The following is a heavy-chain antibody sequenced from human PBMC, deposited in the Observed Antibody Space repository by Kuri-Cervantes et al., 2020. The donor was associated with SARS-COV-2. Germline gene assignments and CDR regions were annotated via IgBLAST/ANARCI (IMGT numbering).Heavy chain of an antibody. CDR3: ARDSATGTRWGDLNGMDV. V-gene: IGHV1-18*01. J-gene: IGHJ6*02. CDR2: ISTYSGDT. Sequence: GGSLRLSCKASGYPFTNFGISWVRQAPGRGLEWMGWISTYSGDTIYPQKIQGRVTMTTDTSTSTAYMDLRGLRSDDTAVYYYARDSATGTRWGDLNGMDVWGQGTTVTVSS. D-gene: IGHD1-7*01. CDR1: GYPFTNFG.